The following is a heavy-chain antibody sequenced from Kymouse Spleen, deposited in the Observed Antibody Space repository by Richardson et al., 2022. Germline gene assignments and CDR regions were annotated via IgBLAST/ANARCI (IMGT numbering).Heavy chain of an antibody. CDR3: ARGSITGTRSAFDI. CDR1: GGSISSYY. D-gene: IGHD1-7*01. V-gene: IGHV4-59*01. J-gene: IGHJ3*02. CDR2: IYYSGST. Sequence: QVQLQESGPGLVKPSETLSLTCTVSGGSISSYYWSWIRQPPGKGLEWIGYIYYSGSTNYNPSLKSRVTISVDTSKNQFSLKLSSVTAADTAVYYCARGSITGTRSAFDIWGQGTMVTVSS.